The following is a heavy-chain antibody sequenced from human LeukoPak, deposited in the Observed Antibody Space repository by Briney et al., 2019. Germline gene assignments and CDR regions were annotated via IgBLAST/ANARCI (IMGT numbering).Heavy chain of an antibody. J-gene: IGHJ4*02. D-gene: IGHD6-13*01. CDR3: ARDGSASGFDY. CDR1: GFTVSSNY. CDR2: IYSGGST. Sequence: GVSLRLSDAASGFTVSSNYKSWVRQAPGKGLEWVSVIYSGGSTYYADSVKGRFTISRDNSKNTLYLQMNSLTAEDTAVYYCARDGSASGFDYWGQGTLVTVSS. V-gene: IGHV3-53*01.